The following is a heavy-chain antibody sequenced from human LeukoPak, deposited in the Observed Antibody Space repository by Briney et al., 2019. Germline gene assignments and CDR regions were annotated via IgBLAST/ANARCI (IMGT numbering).Heavy chain of an antibody. V-gene: IGHV4-39*01. CDR2: IYYSGNT. Sequence: PSETLSLTCTVSGGSISSSSYYWGWVRQPPGKGLEWIGSIYYSGNTYYNPSLKSRVTISVDTSKNQFSLKLSSVTAADTAVYYCARQPAVITFGGVIVPYYFDYWGQGTLVTVSS. D-gene: IGHD3-16*02. CDR3: ARQPAVITFGGVIVPYYFDY. CDR1: GGSISSSSYY. J-gene: IGHJ4*02.